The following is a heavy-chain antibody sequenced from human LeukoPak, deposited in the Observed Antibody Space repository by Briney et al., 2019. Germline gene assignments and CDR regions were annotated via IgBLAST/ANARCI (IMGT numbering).Heavy chain of an antibody. CDR2: INPNSGGT. V-gene: IGHV1-2*02. CDR3: ARDPYRGAFDI. D-gene: IGHD5-12*01. CDR1: GYTFTGYY. Sequence: ASVKVSCKASGYTFTGYYMHWVRQAPGQGLEWMGWINPNSGGTNYAQKVQGRVTMTRDTSISTAYMELSRLRSDDTAVYYCARDPYRGAFDIWGQGTMVTVSS. J-gene: IGHJ3*02.